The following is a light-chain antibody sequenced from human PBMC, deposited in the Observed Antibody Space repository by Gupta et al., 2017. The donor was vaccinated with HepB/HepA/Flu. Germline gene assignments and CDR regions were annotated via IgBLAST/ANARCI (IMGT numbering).Light chain of an antibody. CDR1: SSDVGCYDY. J-gene: IGLJ1*01. CDR2: DVS. CDR3: NSDKGNNTSV. Sequence: QSVLTQPASVSGSPGQSTTLPCTCTSSDVGCYDYVSWYQQHPGKAPKLILYDVSTRPSGVSNRFSASKSGNTASLTISVLQAEDEAYYYCNSDKGNNTSVFGTGTKVTVL. V-gene: IGLV2-14*03.